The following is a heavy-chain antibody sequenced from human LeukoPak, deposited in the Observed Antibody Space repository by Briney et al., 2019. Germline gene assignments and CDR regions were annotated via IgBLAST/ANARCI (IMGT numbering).Heavy chain of an antibody. Sequence: GGSLRLSCAASGFTFSSYWMHWVRQAPGKGLVWVSRINGDGSSTTYADSVRGRFTISRDNAKNTLNLQMSSLRAEDTAVYYCARVDSMVRGASSGMDVWGQGTTVTVFS. J-gene: IGHJ6*02. CDR1: GFTFSSYW. CDR2: INGDGSST. D-gene: IGHD3-10*01. V-gene: IGHV3-74*01. CDR3: ARVDSMVRGASSGMDV.